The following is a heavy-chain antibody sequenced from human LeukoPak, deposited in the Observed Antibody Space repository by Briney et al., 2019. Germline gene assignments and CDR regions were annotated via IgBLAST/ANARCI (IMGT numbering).Heavy chain of an antibody. CDR2: ISGHNGNT. V-gene: IGHV1-18*01. CDR1: GYTFTSYG. D-gene: IGHD4-11*01. Sequence: ASVKVSCKTSGYTFTSYGLSWVRQAPGQGLEWMGWISGHNGNTNYAQKARDRVTMTTDTSTNTAYMELRSLRSDDTAVYYCARDGIGTDYIRYFDDWGQGTLVTVSS. CDR3: ARDGIGTDYIRYFDD. J-gene: IGHJ4*02.